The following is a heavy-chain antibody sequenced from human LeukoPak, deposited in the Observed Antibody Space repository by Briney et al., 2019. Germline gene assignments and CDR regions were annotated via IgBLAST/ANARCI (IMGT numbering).Heavy chain of an antibody. Sequence: PGGSLKLSCAASGFTFSDAWMTWVRQAPGKGLEWVVRIKSKTDGGTTDYAAPVKGRFTVSRDDSKNTLYLQMNSLKTEDTAAYYCLSSSGYYFESWGQGTLVTVSS. V-gene: IGHV3-15*01. CDR3: LSSSGYYFES. J-gene: IGHJ4*02. CDR2: IKSKTDGGTT. D-gene: IGHD6-19*01. CDR1: GFTFSDAW.